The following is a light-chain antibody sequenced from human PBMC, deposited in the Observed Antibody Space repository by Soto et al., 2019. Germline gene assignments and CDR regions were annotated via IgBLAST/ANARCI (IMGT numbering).Light chain of an antibody. CDR2: AAS. CDR1: QGISSY. Sequence: DVQLTQSPSFLSASVGDRVTITCRASQGISSYLGWYQQKPGKAPKLLIYAASTLESGVPSRFSGSGAVKEFTLTIRSLQPEDFATYYCQQLNSYPRAFGPGTKVDIK. V-gene: IGKV1-9*01. CDR3: QQLNSYPRA. J-gene: IGKJ3*01.